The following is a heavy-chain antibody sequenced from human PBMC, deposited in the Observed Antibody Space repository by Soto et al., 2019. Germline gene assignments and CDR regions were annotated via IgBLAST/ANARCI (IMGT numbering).Heavy chain of an antibody. CDR2: IWYDGSNK. V-gene: IGHV3-33*06. Sequence: QVQLVESGGGVVQPGRSLRLSCAASGFTFSSYGMHWVRQAPGKGLEWVAVIWYDGSNKYYADSVKGRFTISRDNSKNTLYLQMNSLRAEDTAVYYCAKENWNDEGGYYFDYWGQGTLVTVSS. CDR1: GFTFSSYG. D-gene: IGHD1-1*01. J-gene: IGHJ4*02. CDR3: AKENWNDEGGYYFDY.